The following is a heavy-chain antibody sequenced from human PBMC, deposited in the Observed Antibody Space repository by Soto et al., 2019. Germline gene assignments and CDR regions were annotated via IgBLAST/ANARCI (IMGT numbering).Heavy chain of an antibody. J-gene: IGHJ4*02. CDR3: AREGNLGRWLQPLDF. CDR1: GDSISASS. D-gene: IGHD5-12*01. CDR2: IHYNGNT. V-gene: IGHV4-59*01. Sequence: QVQLQVSAPGLVKPSETLSLTCTVSGDSISASSWSWVRQPPGKGLEWIGNIHYNGNTKYNPSLKGPVTMLVDQSKCQFAHKLISVTAADTAKYFCAREGNLGRWLQPLDFWGQGALVSVSS.